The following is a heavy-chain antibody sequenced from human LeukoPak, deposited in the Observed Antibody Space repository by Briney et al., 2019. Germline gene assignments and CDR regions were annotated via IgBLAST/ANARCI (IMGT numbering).Heavy chain of an antibody. D-gene: IGHD3-10*01. Sequence: SETLSLTCAVYGGSFSGYYWSWIRQPPGKGLEWIGEINHSGSTNYNPSLKSRVTISVDTSKNQFSLKLSSVTAADTAVYYCARHPTYRRYYGSGGTFDYWGQGTLVTVSS. J-gene: IGHJ4*02. CDR2: INHSGST. V-gene: IGHV4-34*01. CDR1: GGSFSGYY. CDR3: ARHPTYRRYYGSGGTFDY.